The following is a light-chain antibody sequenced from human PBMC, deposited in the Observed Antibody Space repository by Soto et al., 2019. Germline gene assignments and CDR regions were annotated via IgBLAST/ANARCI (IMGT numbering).Light chain of an antibody. V-gene: IGKV1-12*01. CDR3: QQANSFPLT. CDR2: GAS. Sequence: DIQMTQSPPTLSASVGDRVTITCRASQSIRHYLAWYQQMPGKAPKLLIYGASTLQSGVPSRFSGSGSGTDFTLTISSLQPEDFATYYCQQANSFPLTFGGGTKVEIK. CDR1: QSIRHY. J-gene: IGKJ4*01.